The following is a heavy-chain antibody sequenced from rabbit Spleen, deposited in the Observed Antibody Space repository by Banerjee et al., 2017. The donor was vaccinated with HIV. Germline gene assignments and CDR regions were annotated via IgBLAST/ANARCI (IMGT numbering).Heavy chain of an antibody. Sequence: QSLEESGGDLVKPGASLTLTCTASGFSFSSNYYICWVRQAPGKGLEWIGCIYAGSSGSTYYTSWAKGRFTISKTSSTTVTLQMTSLTAADTATYFCVRDGSGWGANFNLWGQGTLVTVS. CDR3: VRDGSGWGANFNL. J-gene: IGHJ4*01. CDR1: GFSFSSNYY. V-gene: IGHV1S40*01. CDR2: IYAGSSGST. D-gene: IGHD4-1*01.